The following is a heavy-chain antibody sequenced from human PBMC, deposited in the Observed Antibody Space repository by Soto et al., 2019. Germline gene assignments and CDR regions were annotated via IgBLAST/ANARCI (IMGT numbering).Heavy chain of an antibody. Sequence: EVQLVESGGGLVQPGGSLRLSCAASGFTFSSYSMNWVRQAPGKGLEWVSYISSSSSTIYYADSVKGRFTISRDNAKNSLYLQMTSLRDEDTVVYYCARREGIAARPPNYGMDVCVQGTTVTVSS. CDR3: ARREGIAARPPNYGMDV. V-gene: IGHV3-48*02. CDR1: GFTFSSYS. CDR2: ISSSSSTI. J-gene: IGHJ6*02. D-gene: IGHD6-6*01.